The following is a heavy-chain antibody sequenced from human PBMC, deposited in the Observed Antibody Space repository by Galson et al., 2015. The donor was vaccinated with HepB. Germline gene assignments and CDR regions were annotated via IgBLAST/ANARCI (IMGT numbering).Heavy chain of an antibody. Sequence: SLRLSCAASGFTVSSNYMSWVRQAPGKGLEWVSVIYSGGSTYYADSVKGRFTISRHNSKNTLYLQMNSLRAEDTAVYYCARVPPSGDYGFDYWGQGTLVTVSS. D-gene: IGHD4-17*01. V-gene: IGHV3-53*04. J-gene: IGHJ4*02. CDR1: GFTVSSNY. CDR2: IYSGGST. CDR3: ARVPPSGDYGFDY.